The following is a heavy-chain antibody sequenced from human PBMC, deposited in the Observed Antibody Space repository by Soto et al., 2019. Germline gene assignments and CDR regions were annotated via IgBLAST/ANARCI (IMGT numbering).Heavy chain of an antibody. CDR3: AASASGSYYIR. V-gene: IGHV4-59*01. J-gene: IGHJ4*02. CDR2: IYYSGST. Sequence: ASETLSLTCTVSGGSISSYYWSWIRQPPGKGLEWIGYIYYSGSTNYNPSLKSRVTISVDTSKNQFSLKLSSVTAADTAVYYCAASASGSYYIRWGQGTLVTVSS. D-gene: IGHD3-10*01. CDR1: GGSISSYY.